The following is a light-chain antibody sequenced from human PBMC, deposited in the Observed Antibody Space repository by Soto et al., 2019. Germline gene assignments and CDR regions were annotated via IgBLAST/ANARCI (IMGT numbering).Light chain of an antibody. CDR1: EDINNY. CDR2: DAS. CDR3: QHYHTLPPELT. J-gene: IGKJ5*01. V-gene: IGKV1-33*01. Sequence: DIQMTQSPSSLSASVGDRVTITCQASEDINNYLNWYQQKPGKAPKLLIYDASDLETGVPSRFSGSVSGSDFTFTISNLRPEDVATYFCQHYHTLPPELTFGQGTRLEI.